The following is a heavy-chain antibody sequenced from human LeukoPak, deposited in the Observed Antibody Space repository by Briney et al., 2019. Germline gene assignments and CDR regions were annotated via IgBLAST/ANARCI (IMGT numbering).Heavy chain of an antibody. D-gene: IGHD3-22*01. CDR2: IIPILGIA. CDR3: ASTSIGTYYYDSSGYYYYY. V-gene: IGHV1-69*04. J-gene: IGHJ4*02. CDR1: GGTFSSYA. Sequence: GASVKVPCKASGGTFSSYAISWVRQAPGQGLEWMGRIIPILGIANYAQKFQGRVTITADKSTSTAYMELSSLRSEDTAVYYCASTSIGTYYYDSSGYYYYYWGQGTLVTVSS.